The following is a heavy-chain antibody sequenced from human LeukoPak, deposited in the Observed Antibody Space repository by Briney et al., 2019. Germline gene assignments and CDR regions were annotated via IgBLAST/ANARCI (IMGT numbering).Heavy chain of an antibody. D-gene: IGHD3-3*01. CDR3: ASSIFGVVNFDY. J-gene: IGHJ4*02. V-gene: IGHV4-59*08. CDR1: GGSITNYY. Sequence: SETLSLTCTVSGGSITNYYWSWIRQPPGKGLDWIGYIHYTGLTNYNPSLTSRLTISVDTSKNQFSLKLSSVTAADTAVYYCASSIFGVVNFDYWGQGTLVTVSS. CDR2: IHYTGLT.